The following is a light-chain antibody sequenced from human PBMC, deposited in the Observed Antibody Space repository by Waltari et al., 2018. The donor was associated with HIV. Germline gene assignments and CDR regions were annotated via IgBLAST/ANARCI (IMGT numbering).Light chain of an antibody. CDR2: QDT. CDR1: KLGEKF. J-gene: IGLJ3*02. Sequence: SYELTQPPSLSVSPGQTATITCSGYKLGEKFVSWYQQKPGQSPFLVIFQDTKRPSGIPGRFSGSTSGNTAILTIRGTQAMDEADYYCQALDSNTVVFGGGTYLAVL. CDR3: QALDSNTVV. V-gene: IGLV3-1*01.